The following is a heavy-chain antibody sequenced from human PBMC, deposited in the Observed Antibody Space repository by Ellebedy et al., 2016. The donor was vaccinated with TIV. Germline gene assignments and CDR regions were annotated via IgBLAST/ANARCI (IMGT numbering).Heavy chain of an antibody. V-gene: IGHV1-2*02. J-gene: IGHJ4*02. Sequence: AASVTVSCKASGYIFTGYYVHWVRQAPGQGLQGMGWIDPNNGGTHFAQNFQGRVTMTRDTSLSTVYMELRRLKSDDTAVYYCAREQGSVFHHWGQGTLVTVSS. CDR2: IDPNNGGT. CDR3: AREQGSVFHH. CDR1: GYIFTGYY.